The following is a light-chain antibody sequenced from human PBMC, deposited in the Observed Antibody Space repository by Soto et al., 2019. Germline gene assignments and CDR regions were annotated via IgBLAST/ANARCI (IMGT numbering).Light chain of an antibody. CDR1: QSISNS. CDR2: DAS. J-gene: IGKJ5*01. Sequence: EIVLTQSPATLSLSPGERATLSCRASQSISNSLAWYQQKPGQAPRLLIYDASNRATGIPARFSSSGSGTDFTLTISSLEPEDSAVYYCQQRGEWPPGATFGQGTRLEIK. V-gene: IGKV3-11*01. CDR3: QQRGEWPPGAT.